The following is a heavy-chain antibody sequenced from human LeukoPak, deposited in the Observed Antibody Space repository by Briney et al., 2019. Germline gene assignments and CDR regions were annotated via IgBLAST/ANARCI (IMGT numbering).Heavy chain of an antibody. J-gene: IGHJ5*02. V-gene: IGHV3-11*01. CDR3: ARDLTGIGVYVA. CDR1: GFTFSDNY. Sequence: GEPLRLSCESSGFTFSDNYMSWIRQAPGKGLEWLSSISSSSTTIFYADSVKGRFTISRDNAKNSLFLQMNSLRADDTAVYYCARDLTGIGVYVAWGQGTLVTVSS. D-gene: IGHD5/OR15-5a*01. CDR2: ISSSSTTI.